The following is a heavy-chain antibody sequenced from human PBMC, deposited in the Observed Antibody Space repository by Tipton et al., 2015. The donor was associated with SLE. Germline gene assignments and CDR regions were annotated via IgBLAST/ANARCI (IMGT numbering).Heavy chain of an antibody. Sequence: SLRLSCAASGFTFSSYAMHWVRQAPGKGLEWVAVISYDGSNKYYADSVKGRFTISRDNSKNTLYLQMNSLRAEDTAVYYCARDQGGFLEWLFFDYWGQGTLVTVSS. CDR2: ISYDGSNK. CDR3: ARDQGGFLEWLFFDY. J-gene: IGHJ4*02. D-gene: IGHD3-3*01. V-gene: IGHV3-30-3*01. CDR1: GFTFSSYA.